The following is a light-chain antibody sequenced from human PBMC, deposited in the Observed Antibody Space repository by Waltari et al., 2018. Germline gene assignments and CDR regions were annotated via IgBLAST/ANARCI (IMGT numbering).Light chain of an antibody. CDR3: QHYNIWPPLT. Sequence: ETVMTQSPATLSVSPGERATRPCRASQSVNSNLAWYQQKPGQAPRLLIYGASIRATGIPARFSGSGSGTEFTLTISSLQSEDFAVYYCQHYNIWPPLTFGGGTKVEIK. CDR1: QSVNSN. CDR2: GAS. J-gene: IGKJ4*01. V-gene: IGKV3-15*01.